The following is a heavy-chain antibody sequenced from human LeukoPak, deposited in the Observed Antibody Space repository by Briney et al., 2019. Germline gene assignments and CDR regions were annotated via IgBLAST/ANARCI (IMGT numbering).Heavy chain of an antibody. CDR1: RFILSSYA. D-gene: IGHD2-21*02. V-gene: IGHV3-23*01. J-gene: IGHJ5*02. CDR2: FSGSGGTT. CDR3: AKGYCASFTCYSRFEP. Sequence: GVSLRLSCAASRFILSSYAMIWVRQAPGKALEWVSSFSGSGGTTYYADSVEGRFTISRDNYKNKLFLQMNSLRAEDTALYYCAKGYCASFTCYSRFEPWGQGTLVTVSS.